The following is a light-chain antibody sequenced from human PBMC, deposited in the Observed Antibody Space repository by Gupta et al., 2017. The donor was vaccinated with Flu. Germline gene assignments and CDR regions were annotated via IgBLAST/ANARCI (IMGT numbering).Light chain of an antibody. Sequence: QSVLAQPPSASGTPGQRVTISCSGRSSNIGTNAVHWYQQVPGTAPKLLIYDNNQRPSGVPDRFSGSKSGTSASLAISGLQSEDEADYYCAAWDDSLNGHYVFGTGTEVTVL. CDR3: AAWDDSLNGHYV. V-gene: IGLV1-44*01. CDR2: DNN. J-gene: IGLJ1*01. CDR1: SSNIGTNA.